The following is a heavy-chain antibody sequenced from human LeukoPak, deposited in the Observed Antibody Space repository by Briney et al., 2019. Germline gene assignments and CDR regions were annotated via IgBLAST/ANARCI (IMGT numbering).Heavy chain of an antibody. CDR1: GGSFSGYY. CDR3: ARIPYSGYDFYSFDY. J-gene: IGHJ4*02. CDR2: INHSGST. D-gene: IGHD5-12*01. V-gene: IGHV4-34*01. Sequence: SETLSLTCAVYGGSFSGYYWSWIRQPPGKGLEWIGEINHSGSTNYNPSLKSRVTISVDTSKNQFSLKLRSVTAADTAVYYCARIPYSGYDFYSFDYWGQGTLVTVSS.